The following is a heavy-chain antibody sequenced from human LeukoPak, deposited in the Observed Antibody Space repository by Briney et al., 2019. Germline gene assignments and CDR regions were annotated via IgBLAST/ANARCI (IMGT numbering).Heavy chain of an antibody. CDR3: ARDSRGYPY. V-gene: IGHV3-48*02. Sequence: PGGSLRLSCAASGFTFSSYSMNWVRQAPGKGLEWVSYISSSSGSIYYIDSVKGRFTISRDNAKNSLYLQMNGLRDEDMGVYYCARDSRGYPYWGQGTLVTVSS. J-gene: IGHJ4*02. CDR1: GFTFSSYS. CDR2: ISSSSGSI. D-gene: IGHD3-22*01.